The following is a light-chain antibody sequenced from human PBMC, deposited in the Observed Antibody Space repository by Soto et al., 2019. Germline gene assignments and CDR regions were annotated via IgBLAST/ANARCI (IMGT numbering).Light chain of an antibody. CDR3: QQSDSTPYT. V-gene: IGKV1-39*01. Sequence: DIPMTQSPSSLSASVGDRVTINCRASQSISTFLNWYQQKPGQAPKVLISAASTLQSGVPSRFSGRGSGTDFTLTISSLQPEDFATYYCQQSDSTPYTFCQGTTLETK. CDR2: AAS. J-gene: IGKJ2*01. CDR1: QSISTF.